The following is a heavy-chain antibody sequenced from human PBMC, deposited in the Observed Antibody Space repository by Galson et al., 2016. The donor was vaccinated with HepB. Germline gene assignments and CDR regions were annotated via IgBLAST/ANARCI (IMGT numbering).Heavy chain of an antibody. CDR3: VKDWGGTYGVYGLDV. CDR2: ISWNSGKI. Sequence: SLRLSCAASGFTFDDYAMHWVRQPPGKGLEWVSGISWNSGKIGYADSVKGRFTISRDNAKNSLLLQMNSLRAEDSALYYCVKDWGGTYGVYGLDVWGQGTMVTVSS. D-gene: IGHD2-15*01. CDR1: GFTFDDYA. V-gene: IGHV3-9*01. J-gene: IGHJ6*02.